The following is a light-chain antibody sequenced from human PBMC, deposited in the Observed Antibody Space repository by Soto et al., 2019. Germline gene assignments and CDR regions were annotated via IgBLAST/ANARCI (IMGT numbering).Light chain of an antibody. Sequence: EIGLTQSPGTLSLSPGEGVTLSCRASQSVGNSYVAWYQKKPGQAPRLLISGTYSRATGIPDRLRGSGSDTDFTLTITRLEPEDFAVYYCQQWSSSPLSFGAGTKIEMK. CDR2: GTY. CDR3: QQWSSSPLS. J-gene: IGKJ4*01. CDR1: QSVGNSY. V-gene: IGKV3-20*01.